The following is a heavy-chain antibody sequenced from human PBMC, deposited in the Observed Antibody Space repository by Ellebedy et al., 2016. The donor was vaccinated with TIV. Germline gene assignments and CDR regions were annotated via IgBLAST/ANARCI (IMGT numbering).Heavy chain of an antibody. CDR2: ISAYNGNT. D-gene: IGHD2-2*01. Sequence: ASVKVSCXASGYTFTSYDINWVRQAPGQGLEWMGWISAYNGNTNYAQKLQGRVTMTTDTSTSTAYMELRSLRSDDTAVYYCARDEGGGSTALYGMDVWGQGTTVTVSS. J-gene: IGHJ6*02. CDR1: GYTFTSYD. V-gene: IGHV1-18*01. CDR3: ARDEGGGSTALYGMDV.